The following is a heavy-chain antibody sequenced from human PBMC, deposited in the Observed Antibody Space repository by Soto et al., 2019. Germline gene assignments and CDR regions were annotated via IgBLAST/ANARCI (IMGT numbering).Heavy chain of an antibody. Sequence: EVQLVESGGGLVKPGGSLRLSCAASGFTFSNAWMSWVRQAPGKGLEWVGRIKSKTDGGTTDYAAPVQGRFTISRDDAKNTLYLQMNSLKTEDTAVYYCTTDHAPRLHSPDYWGQGTLVTVSS. CDR1: GFTFSNAW. J-gene: IGHJ4*02. V-gene: IGHV3-15*01. CDR2: IKSKTDGGTT. CDR3: TTDHAPRLHSPDY. D-gene: IGHD4-4*01.